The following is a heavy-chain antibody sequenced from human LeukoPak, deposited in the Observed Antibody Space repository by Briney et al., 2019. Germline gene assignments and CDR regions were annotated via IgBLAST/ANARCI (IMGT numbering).Heavy chain of an antibody. Sequence: GGSLRLSCAASGFTFSSHSMNWVRQAPGKGLEWVSSISSGSRYIYYVDSVKGRFTISRDNAKNSLYLQMNSLRAEDTAVYYCARDHAGYIAAADYWGQGTLVTVSS. CDR1: GFTFSSHS. J-gene: IGHJ4*02. V-gene: IGHV3-21*01. CDR3: ARDHAGYIAAADY. CDR2: ISSGSRYI. D-gene: IGHD6-13*01.